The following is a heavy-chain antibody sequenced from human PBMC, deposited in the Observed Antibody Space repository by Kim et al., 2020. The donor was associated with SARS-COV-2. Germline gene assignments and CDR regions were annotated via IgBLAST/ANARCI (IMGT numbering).Heavy chain of an antibody. CDR3: ARRGEYYYGSGSYWIDTYYYYYYGMDV. J-gene: IGHJ6*02. CDR1: GGSISSSSYY. D-gene: IGHD3-10*01. Sequence: SETLSLTCTVSGGSISSSSYYWGWIRQPPGKGLEWIGSIYYSGSTYYNPSLKSRVTISVDTSKNQFSLKLSSVTAADTAVYYCARRGEYYYGSGSYWIDTYYYYYYGMDVWGQGTTVTVSS. V-gene: IGHV4-39*01. CDR2: IYYSGST.